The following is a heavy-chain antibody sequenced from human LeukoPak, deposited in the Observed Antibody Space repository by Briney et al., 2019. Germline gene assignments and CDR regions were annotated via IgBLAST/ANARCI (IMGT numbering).Heavy chain of an antibody. J-gene: IGHJ4*02. CDR1: GYTFTAYY. CDR2: VNPNSGGT. Sequence: ASVKVSCMASGYTFTAYYMHWVRQASGQRLEWMGWVNPNSGGTNYAQKFQDRVTMTRDTSISTAYMELHRLRSDDTAVYYCATVPLNGYSSGWYSFDYWGQGALVTVSS. CDR3: ATVPLNGYSSGWYSFDY. V-gene: IGHV1-2*02. D-gene: IGHD6-19*01.